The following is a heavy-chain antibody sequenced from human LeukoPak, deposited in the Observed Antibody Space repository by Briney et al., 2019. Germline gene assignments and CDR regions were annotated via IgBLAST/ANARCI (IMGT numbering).Heavy chain of an antibody. CDR2: INGDGSST. CDR3: ARDGVPAAADY. Sequence: TGGSLRLSCVVSGFTFSRHWMRWVRQAPEKGLVWVSHINGDGSSTNYADSVRGRFTISRDSAKNTLYLQMNGLRAEDTAVYYCARDGVPAAADYWGQGTVVTVSS. V-gene: IGHV3-74*01. CDR1: GFTFSRHW. D-gene: IGHD2-2*01. J-gene: IGHJ4*02.